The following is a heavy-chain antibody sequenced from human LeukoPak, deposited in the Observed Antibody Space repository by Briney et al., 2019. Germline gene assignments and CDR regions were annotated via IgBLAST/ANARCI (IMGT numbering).Heavy chain of an antibody. J-gene: IGHJ4*02. CDR3: ARDRVAAAGPSFDY. CDR2: IYHSGST. Sequence: SETLSLTCTVSGYSISSGYYWGWIRQPPGKGLEWIGSIYHSGSTYYNPSLKSRVTISVDTSKNQFSLKLSSVTAADTAVYYCARDRVAAAGPSFDYWGQGTLVTVSS. CDR1: GYSISSGYY. V-gene: IGHV4-38-2*02. D-gene: IGHD6-13*01.